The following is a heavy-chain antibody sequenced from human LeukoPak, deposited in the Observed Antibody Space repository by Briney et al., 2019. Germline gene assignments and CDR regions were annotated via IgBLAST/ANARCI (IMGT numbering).Heavy chain of an antibody. Sequence: SETLSLTCAVSGYSISSGYYWGWIRQPPGKGLEWIGSIYHSGSTYYNPSLKSRVTISVDTSKNQFSLKLSSVTAADTAVYYCARNIVVVLAAPPPSAFDIWGQGTMVTGSS. J-gene: IGHJ3*02. CDR2: IYHSGST. V-gene: IGHV4-38-2*01. D-gene: IGHD2-2*01. CDR1: GYSISSGYY. CDR3: ARNIVVVLAAPPPSAFDI.